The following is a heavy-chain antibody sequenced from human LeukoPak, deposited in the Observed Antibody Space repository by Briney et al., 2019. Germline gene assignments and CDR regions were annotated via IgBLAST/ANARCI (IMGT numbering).Heavy chain of an antibody. D-gene: IGHD2-15*01. CDR2: IYYSGST. J-gene: IGHJ6*03. CDR3: AREGRCSGGSCYSYYYYMDV. CDR1: GGSISSYY. Sequence: SETLSLTCTVSGGSISSYYWSWIRQPPGKGLEWIGYIYYSGSTNYNPSLKSRVTISVDTSKNKFSLKLSSVTAADTAVYYCAREGRCSGGSCYSYYYYMDVWGKGTTVTVSS. V-gene: IGHV4-59*01.